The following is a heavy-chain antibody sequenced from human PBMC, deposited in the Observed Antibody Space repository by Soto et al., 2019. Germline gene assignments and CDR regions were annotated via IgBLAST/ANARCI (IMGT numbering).Heavy chain of an antibody. Sequence: TGGSLRLSCAASGFTFSSSAMSWVRQAPGKGLEWVSAISGSGGSTYYADSVKGRFTISRDNSKNTLFLQMNSLRAEDTAVYYCTKANRYCSGANCFTFDYWGLGTLVTVSS. V-gene: IGHV3-23*01. CDR2: ISGSGGST. D-gene: IGHD2-15*01. J-gene: IGHJ4*02. CDR1: GFTFSSSA. CDR3: TKANRYCSGANCFTFDY.